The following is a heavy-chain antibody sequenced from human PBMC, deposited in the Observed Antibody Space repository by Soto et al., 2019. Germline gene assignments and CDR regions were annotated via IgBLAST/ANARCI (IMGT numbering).Heavy chain of an antibody. CDR1: GGTFSSYT. CDR2: IIPILGIA. J-gene: IGHJ4*02. V-gene: IGHV1-69*02. D-gene: IGHD3-22*01. Sequence: QVQLVQSGAEVTKPGSSVKVSCKASGGTFSSYTISWVRQAPGQGLEWMGRIIPILGIANYAQKFQGRVTITAAKSTSTAYMELSSLRSEDTAVSYCASRYDSSEYWGQGTLVTVSS. CDR3: ASRYDSSEY.